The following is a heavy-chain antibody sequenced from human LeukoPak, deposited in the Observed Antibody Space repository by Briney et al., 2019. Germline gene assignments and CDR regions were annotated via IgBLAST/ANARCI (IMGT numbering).Heavy chain of an antibody. J-gene: IGHJ2*01. CDR3: ARLGIAVAGTSWYFDL. D-gene: IGHD6-19*01. V-gene: IGHV1-18*01. CDR1: GYLFTSYG. Sequence: ASVKVSCKASGYLFTSYGISWVRQAPGQGLEWMGWINPYNGNTNYAQNLQGRVTMSTDRSTSTAYMELRSLRSDDTAVYYCARLGIAVAGTSWYFDLWGRGTLVTVSS. CDR2: INPYNGNT.